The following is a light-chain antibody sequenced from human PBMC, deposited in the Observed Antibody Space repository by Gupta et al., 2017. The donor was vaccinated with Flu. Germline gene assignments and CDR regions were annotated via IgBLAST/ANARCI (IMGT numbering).Light chain of an antibody. CDR3: QQYGALLWT. CDR1: QSVSSNY. J-gene: IGKJ1*01. V-gene: IGKV3-20*01. CDR2: GAD. Sequence: ETVLTQSPGTLSLSPGERATLSCRASQSVSSNYLAWYQQKPGQAPRFLIYGADIRATGIPDRFSGSGSGRDFTLTISRLEPEDFAVYFCQQYGALLWTFGQGTKVEIK.